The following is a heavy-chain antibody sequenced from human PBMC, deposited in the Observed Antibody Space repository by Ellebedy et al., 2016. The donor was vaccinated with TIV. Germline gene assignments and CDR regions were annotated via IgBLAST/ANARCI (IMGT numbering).Heavy chain of an antibody. CDR3: ARDFHLSDESGYL. D-gene: IGHD5-12*01. CDR2: ISYNGRST. Sequence: GGSLRLSXAASGFTFSSHHMKWVRQAPGKGLEWVSSISYNGRSTYYADSLRGRFTISRDNAKNSLFLEINSLTVEDTAVYYCARDFHLSDESGYLWGQGTLVTVSS. CDR1: GFTFSSHH. V-gene: IGHV3-21*01. J-gene: IGHJ4*02.